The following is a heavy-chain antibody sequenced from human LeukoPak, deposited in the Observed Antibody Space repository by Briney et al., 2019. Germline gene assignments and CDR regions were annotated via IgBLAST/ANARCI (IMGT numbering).Heavy chain of an antibody. V-gene: IGHV4-59*11. D-gene: IGHD1-26*01. J-gene: IGHJ3*02. CDR1: GGSIIGHY. Sequence: SETLSLTCTVSGGSIIGHYWSWIRLPPGKGLEWMGYVYYSGRADYNPSLKSRVSISVDTSKNQFSLKLSSVTAADTAVYYRARATWEPWGLLSYAFDIWGQGAMVTVSS. CDR3: ARATWEPWGLLSYAFDI. CDR2: VYYSGRA.